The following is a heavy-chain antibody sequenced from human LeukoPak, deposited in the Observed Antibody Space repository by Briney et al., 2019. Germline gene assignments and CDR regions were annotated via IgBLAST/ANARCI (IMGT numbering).Heavy chain of an antibody. CDR3: ARKARYSSSSPSHHDY. CDR2: IYHSGST. V-gene: IGHV4-30-2*01. D-gene: IGHD6-6*01. J-gene: IGHJ4*02. Sequence: PSGTLSLTCTVSGGSISSGGYYWSWIRQPPGKGLEWIGYIYHSGSTYYNPSLKSRVTISVDRSKNQFSLKLSSVTAADTAVYYCARKARYSSSSPSHHDYWGQGTLVTVSS. CDR1: GGSISSGGYY.